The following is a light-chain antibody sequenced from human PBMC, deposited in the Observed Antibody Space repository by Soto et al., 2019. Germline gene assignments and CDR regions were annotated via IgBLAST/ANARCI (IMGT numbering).Light chain of an antibody. J-gene: IGKJ2*03. CDR3: QHAYTTPDMYS. CDR2: AAS. V-gene: IGKV1-39*01. Sequence: IEMTQSPSSLSASIGDRVTITCRASENIRNYLTWYQQRPGKAPKVLIFAASALESGVTSRFSGNGSGTDFTLTISSLRPEDFGTYYCQHAYTTPDMYSFGQGTKLEIK. CDR1: ENIRNY.